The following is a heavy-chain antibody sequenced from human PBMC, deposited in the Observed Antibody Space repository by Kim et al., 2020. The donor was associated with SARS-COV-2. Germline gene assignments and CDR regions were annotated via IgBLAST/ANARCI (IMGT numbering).Heavy chain of an antibody. Sequence: ASVKVSCKASGYIFTSDDINWVRQATGQGLEWMGWIDPRTGNTAYAQKLQDRVTMTRNTSISTVYMELSSLRSDDTAVYYCVSGYSSSPRWRYWGQGTLVPVSS. CDR2: IDPRTGNT. CDR1: GYIFTSDD. J-gene: IGHJ4*02. CDR3: VSGYSSSPRWRY. D-gene: IGHD6-6*01. V-gene: IGHV1-8*01.